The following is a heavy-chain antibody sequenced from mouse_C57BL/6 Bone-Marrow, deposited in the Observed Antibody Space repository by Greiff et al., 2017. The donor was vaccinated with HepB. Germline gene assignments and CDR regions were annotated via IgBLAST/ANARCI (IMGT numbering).Heavy chain of an antibody. V-gene: IGHV3-6*01. CDR3: ATNWGFDY. Sequence: EVHLVESGPGLVKPSQSLSLTCSVTGYSITSGYYWNWIRQFPGNKLEWMGYISYDGSNNYNPSLKNRISITRDTSKNQFFLKLNSVTTEDTATYYCATNWGFDYWGQGTTLTVSS. CDR1: GYSITSGYY. CDR2: ISYDGSN. J-gene: IGHJ2*01. D-gene: IGHD4-1*01.